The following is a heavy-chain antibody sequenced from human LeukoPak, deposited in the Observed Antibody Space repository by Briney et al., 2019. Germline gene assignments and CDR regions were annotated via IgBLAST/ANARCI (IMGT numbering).Heavy chain of an antibody. V-gene: IGHV3-23*01. Sequence: GGSLRLSCAASGLTFSSYAMTWVRQAPGKGLEWVPGISGSGGTTYYADSVKGRFTISRDNSKNTLYLQMNSLRVEDTAVYYCAKGGRWDYYDSSHWGQGTMVTVSS. CDR3: AKGGRWDYYDSSH. J-gene: IGHJ3*01. CDR2: ISGSGGTT. CDR1: GLTFSSYA. D-gene: IGHD3-22*01.